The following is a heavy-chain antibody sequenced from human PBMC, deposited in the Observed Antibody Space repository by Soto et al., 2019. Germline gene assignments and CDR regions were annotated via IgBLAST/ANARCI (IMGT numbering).Heavy chain of an antibody. D-gene: IGHD3-22*01. CDR3: ARSLVVIPATALYSCDS. CDR1: GAPFSKHA. J-gene: IGHJ4*02. CDR2: IAPVVAMA. V-gene: IGHV1-69*10. Sequence: SVEVSCMAPGAPFSKHAIRWVRQAPGQGLAWLGGIAPVVAMADSARKLQGRVTITADKATETGYMELRNLRSEDTAVYYCARSLVVIPATALYSCDSWEQGTLVTVSS.